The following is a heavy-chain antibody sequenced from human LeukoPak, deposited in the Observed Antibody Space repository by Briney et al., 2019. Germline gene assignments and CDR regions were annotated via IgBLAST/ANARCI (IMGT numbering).Heavy chain of an antibody. D-gene: IGHD3-3*01. CDR1: GYTFTGYY. Sequence: ASVKVSCKASGYTFTGYYIHWVRQAPGQGLERMGWINPNSGDTNYAQKFQGRVTMTRDTSISTAYMELSRLRSEDTAVYYCVRAGYDLWSDQWGQGTLVTVSS. J-gene: IGHJ5*02. V-gene: IGHV1-2*02. CDR3: VRAGYDLWSDQ. CDR2: INPNSGDT.